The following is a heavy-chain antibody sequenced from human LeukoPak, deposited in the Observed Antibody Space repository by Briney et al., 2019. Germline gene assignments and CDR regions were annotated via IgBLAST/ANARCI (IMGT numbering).Heavy chain of an antibody. Sequence: GDSLKISCKGTGYSINNYWIGWVRQMPGKGLEWMGIIYPADSDIIYSPSFQGQVTISADKSISTAYLQWSSLKASDTAMYYCARQEYCSGGSCYTWFDPWGQGTLVTVSS. J-gene: IGHJ5*02. CDR3: ARQEYCSGGSCYTWFDP. V-gene: IGHV5-51*01. CDR1: GYSINNYW. CDR2: IYPADSDI. D-gene: IGHD2-15*01.